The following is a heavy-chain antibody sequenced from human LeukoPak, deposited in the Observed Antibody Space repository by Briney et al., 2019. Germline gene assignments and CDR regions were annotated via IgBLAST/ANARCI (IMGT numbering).Heavy chain of an antibody. CDR2: IIPIFGTA. CDR3: ARDWSAVAGHGIHISDAFDI. CDR1: GGTFSSYA. Sequence: GASVKVSCKASGGTFSSYAISWVRQAPGQGLEWMGGIIPIFGTANYAQKFQGRVTITADKSTSTAYMELSSLRSEDTAVYYCARDWSAVAGHGIHISDAFDIWGQGTMVTVSS. D-gene: IGHD6-19*01. V-gene: IGHV1-69*06. J-gene: IGHJ3*02.